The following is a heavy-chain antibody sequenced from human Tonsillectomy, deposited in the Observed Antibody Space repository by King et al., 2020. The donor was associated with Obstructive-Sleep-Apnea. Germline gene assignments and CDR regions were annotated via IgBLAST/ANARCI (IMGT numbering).Heavy chain of an antibody. J-gene: IGHJ4*02. CDR3: ARTGWSRFDY. CDR2: IYHTGST. D-gene: IGHD3-3*01. Sequence: VQLQESGPGLVTPSGTLSLTCAVSGGSINRDSWWSWVRQPPGKGLECLGEIYHTGSTPYNPSLKIRLTISMDKSENRFSLKLTSVTAADTAVYYCARTGWSRFDYWGQGTLVTVSS. V-gene: IGHV4-4*02. CDR1: GGSINRDSW.